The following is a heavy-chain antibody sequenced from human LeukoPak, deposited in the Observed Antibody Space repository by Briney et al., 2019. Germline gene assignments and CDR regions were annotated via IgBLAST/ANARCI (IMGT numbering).Heavy chain of an antibody. CDR3: ARSFGELLHYYYYYMDV. D-gene: IGHD3-10*01. Sequence: GGSLRLSCAASGFTFSSYSMNWVRQAPGKGLEWVSSISSSSSYIYYADSVKGRFTISRDSAKNSPYLQMNGLRAEDTAVYYCARSFGELLHYYYYYMDVWGKGTTVTISS. CDR2: ISSSSSYI. J-gene: IGHJ6*03. CDR1: GFTFSSYS. V-gene: IGHV3-21*01.